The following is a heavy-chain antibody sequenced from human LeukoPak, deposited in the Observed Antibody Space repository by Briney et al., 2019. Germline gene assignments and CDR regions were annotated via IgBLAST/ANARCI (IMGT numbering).Heavy chain of an antibody. CDR2: IFYSGST. Sequence: SETLSLTXAVSSYSISSDYYWGWIRQPPGKGLEWIGTIFYSGSTYYNPSLNSRVAISVDTSKNQFSLKLSSVTAADTAVYHCARHSQWGVIPWAFDIWGQGTMVTVSS. CDR3: ARHSQWGVIPWAFDI. D-gene: IGHD3-16*02. CDR1: SYSISSDYY. V-gene: IGHV4-38-2*01. J-gene: IGHJ3*02.